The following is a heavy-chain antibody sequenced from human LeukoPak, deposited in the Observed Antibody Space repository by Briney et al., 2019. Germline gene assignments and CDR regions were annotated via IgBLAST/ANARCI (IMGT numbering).Heavy chain of an antibody. Sequence: PGGSLRLSCAASGFTFSSYEMNWVRQAPGKGLEWVSSISSSSSYIYYADSVKGRFTISRDNAKNSLYLQMNSLRAEDTAVYYCARAKPQWLVFYYYYMDVWGKGTTVTVSS. CDR1: GFTFSSYE. CDR3: ARAKPQWLVFYYYYMDV. V-gene: IGHV3-21*01. D-gene: IGHD6-19*01. J-gene: IGHJ6*03. CDR2: ISSSSSYI.